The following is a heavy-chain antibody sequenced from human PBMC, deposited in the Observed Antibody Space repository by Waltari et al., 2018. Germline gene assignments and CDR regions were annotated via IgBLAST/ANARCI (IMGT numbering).Heavy chain of an antibody. D-gene: IGHD6-13*01. CDR2: IYYSGST. CDR3: ARSQQLYYYYYYGMDV. V-gene: IGHV4-59*01. CDR1: GGSISSYY. J-gene: IGHJ6*02. Sequence: QVQLQESGPGLVKPSETLSLTCTVSGGSISSYYWSWIRQPPGKGLEWIGYIYYSGSTNYNPALKSRVTISVDTSKNQFSLKLSSVTAADTAVYYCARSQQLYYYYYYGMDVWGQGTTVTVSS.